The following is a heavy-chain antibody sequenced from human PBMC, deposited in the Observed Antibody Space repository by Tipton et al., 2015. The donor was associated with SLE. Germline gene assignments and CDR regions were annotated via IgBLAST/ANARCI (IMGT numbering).Heavy chain of an antibody. CDR3: ARQGWSLRFDY. CDR1: GGSISSGSYY. Sequence: TLSLTCTVSGGSISSGSYYWSWIRQPAGKGLEWIGRIYTGGSTNYNPSLKSRVTISVDTSKNQFSLKLRSVTAADTAVYYCARQGWSLRFDYWGQGTLVTVSS. J-gene: IGHJ4*02. V-gene: IGHV4-61*02. CDR2: IYTGGST. D-gene: IGHD4-17*01.